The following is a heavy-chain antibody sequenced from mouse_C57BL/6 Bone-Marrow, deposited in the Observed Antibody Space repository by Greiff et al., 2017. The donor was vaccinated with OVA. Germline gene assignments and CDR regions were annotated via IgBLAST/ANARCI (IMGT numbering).Heavy chain of an antibody. V-gene: IGHV1-62-2*01. J-gene: IGHJ2*01. CDR1: GYTFTEYT. CDR3: ARHAPLCLRRSYFDY. CDR2: FYPGSGSI. D-gene: IGHD2-2*01. Sequence: QVQLQQSGAELVKPGASVKLSCKASGYTFTEYTIHWVKQRPGQGLEWIGWFYPGSGSIKYNEKFKDKATLTADKSSSTVYMELSRLTSEDSAVYSGARHAPLCLRRSYFDYWGQGTTLTVSS.